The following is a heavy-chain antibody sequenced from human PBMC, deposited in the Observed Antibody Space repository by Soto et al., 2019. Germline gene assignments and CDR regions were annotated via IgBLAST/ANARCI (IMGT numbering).Heavy chain of an antibody. CDR1: GFTFSSYS. V-gene: IGHV3-21*01. D-gene: IGHD6-13*01. CDR2: ISSSSSYI. Sequence: GGSLRLSCAASGFTFSSYSMNWVRQAPGKGLEWVSSISSSSSYIYYADSVKGRFTISRDNAKNSLYLQMNSLRAEDTAVYYCARVVYSSSRYHKNPPVDYYYMDVWGKGTTVTVSS. J-gene: IGHJ6*03. CDR3: ARVVYSSSRYHKNPPVDYYYMDV.